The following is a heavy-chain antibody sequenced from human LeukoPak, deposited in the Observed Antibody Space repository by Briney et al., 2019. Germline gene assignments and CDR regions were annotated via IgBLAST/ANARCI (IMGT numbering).Heavy chain of an antibody. D-gene: IGHD3-22*01. CDR1: GGSISSYY. V-gene: IGHV4-59*01. CDR3: ARSYDSSVYYGFDY. Sequence: KPSETLSLTCTVSGGSISSYYWTWIRQPPGKGLEWIGFIYDSGSTSYNPSLKSRVTISVDTSKNQFSLKLSSVTAADTAVYYCARSYDSSVYYGFDYWGQGTLVTVSS. CDR2: IYDSGST. J-gene: IGHJ4*02.